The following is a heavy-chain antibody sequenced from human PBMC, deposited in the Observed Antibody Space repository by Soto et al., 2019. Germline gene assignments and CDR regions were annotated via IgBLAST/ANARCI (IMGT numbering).Heavy chain of an antibody. V-gene: IGHV1-18*01. D-gene: IGHD6-13*01. Sequence: QVQLVQSEAEVKKPGASVKVSCKASGYTFTSYGISWVRKAPGQGLEWKGWISTYNGNTNYAQKLQGRVTMTPDTATKTADMGLRYLRSDDTAVYYCVIVIAAAADFDYWGQGTLVTVSS. J-gene: IGHJ4*02. CDR1: GYTFTSYG. CDR2: ISTYNGNT. CDR3: VIVIAAAADFDY.